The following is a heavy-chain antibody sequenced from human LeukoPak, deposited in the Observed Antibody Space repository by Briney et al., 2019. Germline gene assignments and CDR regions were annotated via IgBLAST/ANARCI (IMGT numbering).Heavy chain of an antibody. CDR2: ICCSHYT. CDR1: GDSFDNSYF. V-gene: IGHV4-39*02. CDR3: ARGSDDYKLGNH. Sequence: PSETLTLSCTVSGDSFDNSYFCTCRRQPPGERAEWIGIICCSHYTYYHRSLRGRVTISTDNASNSLYLQMNSVSAADTAVYYCARGSDDYKLGNHWGHGTLVTVSS. D-gene: IGHD5-24*01. J-gene: IGHJ5*02.